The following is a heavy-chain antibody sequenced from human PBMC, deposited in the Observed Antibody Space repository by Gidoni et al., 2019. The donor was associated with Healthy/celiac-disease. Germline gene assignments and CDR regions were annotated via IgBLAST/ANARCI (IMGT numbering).Heavy chain of an antibody. CDR2: ISYDGSNK. Sequence: QVQLVESGGGVVQPGRSLRLSCAASGVTFRSYCMHWVRQAPGKGLALVAVISYDGSNKYYADSVKGRFTISRDNSKNTLYLQMNSLRAEDTAVYYCAKDGLQLWAYGEFDYWGQGTLVTVSS. V-gene: IGHV3-30*18. J-gene: IGHJ4*02. D-gene: IGHD5-18*01. CDR1: GVTFRSYC. CDR3: AKDGLQLWAYGEFDY.